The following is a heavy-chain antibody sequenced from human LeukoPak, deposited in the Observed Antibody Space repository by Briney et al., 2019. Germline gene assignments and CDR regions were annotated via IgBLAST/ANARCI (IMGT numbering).Heavy chain of an antibody. Sequence: TGGSLRLSCAASGFTFSSYSMNWVRQAPGKGLEWVSSISSSSSYIYYADSVKGRFTISRDNAKNSLYLQMNSLRAEDTAVYYCARDGGVVVVAAAHGMDVWGQGTTVTVSS. V-gene: IGHV3-21*01. CDR2: ISSSSSYI. J-gene: IGHJ6*02. D-gene: IGHD2-15*01. CDR3: ARDGGVVVVAAAHGMDV. CDR1: GFTFSSYS.